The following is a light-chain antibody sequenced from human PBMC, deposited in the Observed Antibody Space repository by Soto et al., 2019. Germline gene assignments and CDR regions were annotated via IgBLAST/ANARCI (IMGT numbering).Light chain of an antibody. CDR2: GAS. CDR3: QHYNDWPPAFT. Sequence: EIPMTQSPATLSVSPEERATLSCRVSQSLSRNLAWYQQKPGQAPSLLIYGASTRASGIPARFSGSGSGTEFTLTISSLQSEDFALYYCQHYNDWPPAFTFGPGTRVDL. CDR1: QSLSRN. J-gene: IGKJ3*01. V-gene: IGKV3-15*01.